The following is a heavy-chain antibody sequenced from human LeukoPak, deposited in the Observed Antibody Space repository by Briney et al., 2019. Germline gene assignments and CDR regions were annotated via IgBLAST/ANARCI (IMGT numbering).Heavy chain of an antibody. CDR3: AKDGGDAGIAVAGYYFDY. CDR1: GFTFSSYA. D-gene: IGHD6-19*01. V-gene: IGHV3-23*01. J-gene: IGHJ4*02. CDR2: ISGSGGST. Sequence: PGGSLRLSCAASGFTFSSYAMSWVRQARGKGLEWVSAISGSGGSTYYADSVKGRFTISRDNSKNTLYLQMNSLRAEDTAVYYCAKDGGDAGIAVAGYYFDYWGQGTLVTVSS.